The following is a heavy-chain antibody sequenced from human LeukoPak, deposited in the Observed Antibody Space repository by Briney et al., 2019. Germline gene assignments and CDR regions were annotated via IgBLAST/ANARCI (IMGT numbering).Heavy chain of an antibody. CDR3: ARGRSSSSWSDY. Sequence: GGSLRLSCVASGFIFSSYWMHWVRQAPGKGLVWVSRIHSGGSGTTYADSVKGRFTISRDNAKNTLYLQMTGLRDEDAAVYYCARGRSSSSWSDYWGQGTLVTVSS. CDR1: GFIFSSYW. D-gene: IGHD6-13*01. CDR2: IHSGGSGT. V-gene: IGHV3-74*01. J-gene: IGHJ4*02.